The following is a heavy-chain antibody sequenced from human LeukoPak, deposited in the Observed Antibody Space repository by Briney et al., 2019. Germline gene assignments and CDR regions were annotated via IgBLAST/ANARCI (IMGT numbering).Heavy chain of an antibody. V-gene: IGHV4-4*07. CDR1: GGSISSYY. Sequence: SETLSLTCTVSGGSISSYYWNWIRQPAGKGLEWIGRIYTSGSTNYNPSLKSRVTISVDTSKNQFSLKLSSVTAADTAVYYCAREVVGATKEDNFDYWGQGTLVTVSS. D-gene: IGHD1-26*01. CDR3: AREVVGATKEDNFDY. CDR2: IYTSGST. J-gene: IGHJ4*02.